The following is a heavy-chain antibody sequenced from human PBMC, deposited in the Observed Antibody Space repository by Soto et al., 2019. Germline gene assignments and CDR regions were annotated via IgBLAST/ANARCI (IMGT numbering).Heavy chain of an antibody. CDR2: ISGGGSNP. CDR3: AKDSNKYSSSLRGRYFDY. J-gene: IGHJ4*02. V-gene: IGHV3-23*01. CDR1: GFPFSSYV. D-gene: IGHD4-4*01. Sequence: GGSLRLSCAASGFPFSSYVMSWVRQAPGKGLEWVSGISGGGSNPFYADSVRGRFTISRDNSKNTLLLQMNSLGAEDTAVYYCAKDSNKYSSSLRGRYFDYWGQGIGVTVSS.